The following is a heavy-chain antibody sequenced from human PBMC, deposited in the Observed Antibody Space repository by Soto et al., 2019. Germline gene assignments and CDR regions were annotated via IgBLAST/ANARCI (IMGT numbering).Heavy chain of an antibody. Sequence: EVQLLESGGGLVQPGGSLRLSCAASGFTFSSYAMSWVCQAPGKGLEWVSAISGSGGSTYYADSVKGRFTISRDNSKNTLYLQMNSLRAEDTAVYYCAKCVWSGSCYYDYWGQGTLVTVSS. D-gene: IGHD2-15*01. J-gene: IGHJ4*02. CDR3: AKCVWSGSCYYDY. CDR2: ISGSGGST. CDR1: GFTFSSYA. V-gene: IGHV3-23*01.